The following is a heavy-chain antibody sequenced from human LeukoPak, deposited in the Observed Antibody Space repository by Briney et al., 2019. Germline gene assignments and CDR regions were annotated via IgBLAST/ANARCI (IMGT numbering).Heavy chain of an antibody. CDR1: GYTFTAYY. CDR2: INLNSGGT. D-gene: IGHD5/OR15-5a*01. CDR3: ARSDGTVSSKQMVED. J-gene: IGHJ4*02. V-gene: IGHV1-2*02. Sequence: ASVEVSCSSAGYTFTAYYMHRVRQAPGQGLGWMGWINLNSGGTNYAQRFQGRVTMTRDTSISTAYMEVSRLKTDDTAVYYCARSDGTVSSKQMVEDWGQGTLVTVSS.